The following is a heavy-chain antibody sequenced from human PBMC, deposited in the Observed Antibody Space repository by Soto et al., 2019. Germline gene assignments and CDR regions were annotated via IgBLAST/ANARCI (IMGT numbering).Heavy chain of an antibody. V-gene: IGHV1-69*01. Sequence: QVQLVQSGAEVRRPGSSVRVSCKASGGTFSSSTISWVRQAPGQGLEWVGGITPIFGKANYAQKFHGRVTITADESTSTAYMELSSLRSEDTALYFCARGWGSDSTTYYYAYWGQGTSVTVSS. CDR1: GGTFSSST. J-gene: IGHJ1*01. D-gene: IGHD3-22*01. CDR3: ARGWGSDSTTYYYAY. CDR2: ITPIFGKA.